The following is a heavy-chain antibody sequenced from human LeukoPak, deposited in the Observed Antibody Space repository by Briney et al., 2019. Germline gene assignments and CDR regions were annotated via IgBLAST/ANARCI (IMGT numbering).Heavy chain of an antibody. CDR1: GGSFSGYY. Sequence: SETLSFTCAVYGGSFSGYYWSWIRQPPGKGLEWIGEINHSGSTNCNPSLKSRVTISVDTSKNQFSLKLSSVTAADTAVYYCARGGRITMVRGVRDIYYYYMDVWGKGTTVTVSS. CDR2: INHSGST. CDR3: ARGGRITMVRGVRDIYYYYMDV. V-gene: IGHV4-34*01. D-gene: IGHD3-10*01. J-gene: IGHJ6*03.